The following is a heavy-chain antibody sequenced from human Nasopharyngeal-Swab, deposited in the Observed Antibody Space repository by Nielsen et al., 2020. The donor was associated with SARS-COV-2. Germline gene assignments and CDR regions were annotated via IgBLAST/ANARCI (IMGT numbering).Heavy chain of an antibody. J-gene: IGHJ4*02. CDR1: GGSISSYY. CDR2: IYYTGST. CDR3: ASGTRDFWSGYDHYFDY. D-gene: IGHD3-3*01. Sequence: SETLSLTCTVSGGSISSYYWSWIRQPPGKGLEWIGYIYYTGSTNYNPSLKSRVTISVDTSKNQFSLKLSSVTAADTAVYYCASGTRDFWSGYDHYFDYWGQGTLVTVSS. V-gene: IGHV4-59*13.